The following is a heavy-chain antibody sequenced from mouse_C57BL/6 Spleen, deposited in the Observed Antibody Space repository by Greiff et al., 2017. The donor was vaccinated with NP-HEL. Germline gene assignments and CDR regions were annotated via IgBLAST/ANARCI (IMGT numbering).Heavy chain of an antibody. J-gene: IGHJ2*01. CDR1: GYSITSGYY. V-gene: IGHV3-6*01. CDR3: ARAYYGSSPYFDY. D-gene: IGHD1-1*01. Sequence: EVQRVESGPGLVKPSQSLSLTCSVTGYSITSGYYWNWIRQFPGNKLEWMGYISYDGSNNYNPSLKNRISITRDTSKNQFFLKLNSATTEDTATYYCARAYYGSSPYFDYWGQGTTLTVSS. CDR2: ISYDGSN.